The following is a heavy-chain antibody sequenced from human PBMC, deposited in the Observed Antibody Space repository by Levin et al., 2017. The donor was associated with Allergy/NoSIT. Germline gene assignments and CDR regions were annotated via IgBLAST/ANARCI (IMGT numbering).Heavy chain of an antibody. D-gene: IGHD1-26*01. V-gene: IGHV1-24*01. CDR1: GYTLTKLS. CDR3: ASVHGVGYFDY. Sequence: ASVKVSCKVSGYTLTKLSMHWVRQAPGKGLEWMGGFDPENGETIYAQKFQGRVTMTEDTSTDTAYMDLSSLRSEDTAVYYCASVHGVGYFDYWGQGTLVTVSS. CDR2: FDPENGET. J-gene: IGHJ4*02.